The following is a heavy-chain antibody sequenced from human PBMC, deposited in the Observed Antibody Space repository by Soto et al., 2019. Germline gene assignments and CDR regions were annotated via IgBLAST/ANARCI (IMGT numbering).Heavy chain of an antibody. Sequence: QVQLQESGPGLVKPSGTLSLTCAVSGTSISSSQWWSWVRQPPGKGLEWIGEIYHNERTNYNPSLXSXXTMSLDKSKNQVSLKLRSVTAADTATYYGGRTKDYVYGVDVWGQGTTVTVSS. CDR2: IYHNERT. J-gene: IGHJ6*02. V-gene: IGHV4-4*02. CDR1: GTSISSSQW. CDR3: GRTKDYVYGVDV.